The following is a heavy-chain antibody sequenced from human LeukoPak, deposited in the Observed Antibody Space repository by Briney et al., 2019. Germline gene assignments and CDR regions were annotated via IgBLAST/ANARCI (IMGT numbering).Heavy chain of an antibody. CDR3: ARSSGIAVAGRLGY. J-gene: IGHJ4*02. Sequence: ASVKVSCKASGYTFTGYYMHWVRQAPGQGLEWMGWINPNSGGTNYAQKFQGRVTMTRDTSISTAYMELSSLRSEDTAVYYCARSSGIAVAGRLGYWGQGTLVTVSS. V-gene: IGHV1-2*02. CDR2: INPNSGGT. D-gene: IGHD6-19*01. CDR1: GYTFTGYY.